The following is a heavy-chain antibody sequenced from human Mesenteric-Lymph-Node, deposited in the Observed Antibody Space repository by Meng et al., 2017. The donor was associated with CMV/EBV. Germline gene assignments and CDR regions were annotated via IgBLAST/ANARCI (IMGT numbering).Heavy chain of an antibody. CDR2: IYYSGST. CDR3: ARTPRFLEWLPDGMDV. J-gene: IGHJ6*02. D-gene: IGHD3-3*01. CDR1: GGSISSSPYF. Sequence: SETLSLTCTVSGGSISSSPYFWGWLRQPPGKGLEWIGSIYYSGSTYYNQSLKSRVTISVDTSKNQFSLKLSSVTAADTAVYYCARTPRFLEWLPDGMDVWGQGTTVTVSS. V-gene: IGHV4-39*07.